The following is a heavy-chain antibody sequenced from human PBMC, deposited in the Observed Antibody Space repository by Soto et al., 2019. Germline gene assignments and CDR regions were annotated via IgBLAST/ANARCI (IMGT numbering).Heavy chain of an antibody. D-gene: IGHD6-13*01. V-gene: IGHV3-23*01. CDR3: AKDGSYIAAAVFYFDY. CDR2: ISGSGGST. J-gene: IGHJ4*02. CDR1: GFTFSSYA. Sequence: GGSMRLSCAASGFTFSSYAMSWVRQAPGKGLEWVSAISGSGGSTYYADSVKGRFTISRDNSKNTLYLQMNSLRAEDTAVYYCAKDGSYIAAAVFYFDYWGQGTLVTVSS.